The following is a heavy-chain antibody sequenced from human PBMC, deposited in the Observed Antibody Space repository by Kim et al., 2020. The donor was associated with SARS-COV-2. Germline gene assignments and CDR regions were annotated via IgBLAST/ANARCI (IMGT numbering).Heavy chain of an antibody. Sequence: GGSLRLSCAASGFTFSSFGMHWVRQAPGKGLEWVSVISCDRSNQYYADSVKGRFTISRDNSKNTLYLQMHSLRAEDTAVYYCAKALGSYYYFDYWGQGTLVTVSS. V-gene: IGHV3-30*18. J-gene: IGHJ4*02. D-gene: IGHD1-26*01. CDR1: GFTFSSFG. CDR3: AKALGSYYYFDY. CDR2: ISCDRSNQ.